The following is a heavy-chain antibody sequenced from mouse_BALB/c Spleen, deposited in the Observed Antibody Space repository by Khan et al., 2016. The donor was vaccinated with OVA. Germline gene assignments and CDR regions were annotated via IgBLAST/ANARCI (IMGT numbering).Heavy chain of an antibody. CDR1: GYTFTTAG. J-gene: IGHJ4*01. V-gene: IGHV9-4*02. Sequence: QSQLVQSGPELKKPGETVRISCKASGYTFTTAGIQWVQKMPGKGLKWIGWINTHSGVPKYAEDFKGRFAFSLEISVSTTYLQITNLKNEDTATYFCARGGADYYRDDGGAMEYWGQGTSVTVSA. CDR2: INTHSGVP. CDR3: ARGGADYYRDDGGAMEY. D-gene: IGHD2-14*01.